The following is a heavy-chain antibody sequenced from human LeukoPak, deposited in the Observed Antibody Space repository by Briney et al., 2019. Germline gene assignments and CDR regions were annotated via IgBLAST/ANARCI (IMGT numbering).Heavy chain of an antibody. CDR2: IYSSGST. CDR1: GDSISSDNHH. Sequence: SETLSLTCTVSGDSISSDNHHWSWIRQPAGKGLEWIGRIYSSGSTNYNPSLQSRVTISVDTSKNQFSLKLSSVTAADTAVYYCARVTKTQQYYYYYMDVWGKGTTVTVSS. D-gene: IGHD6-13*01. V-gene: IGHV4-61*02. CDR3: ARVTKTQQYYYYYMDV. J-gene: IGHJ6*03.